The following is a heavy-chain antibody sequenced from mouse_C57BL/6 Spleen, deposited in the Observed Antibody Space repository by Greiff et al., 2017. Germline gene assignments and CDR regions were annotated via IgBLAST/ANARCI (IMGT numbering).Heavy chain of an antibody. Sequence: DVQLVESGGGLVKPGGSLKLSCAASGFTFSSYAMSWVRQTPEKRLEWVATISDGGSYTYYPDNVKGRFTISRDNAKNNLYLQMSHLKSEDTAMYYCAREDDYGGMDYWGQGTSGTVSS. CDR1: GFTFSSYA. CDR3: AREDDYGGMDY. CDR2: ISDGGSYT. J-gene: IGHJ4*01. V-gene: IGHV5-4*01.